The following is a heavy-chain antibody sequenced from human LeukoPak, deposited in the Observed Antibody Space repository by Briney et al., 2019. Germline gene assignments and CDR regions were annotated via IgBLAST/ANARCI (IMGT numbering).Heavy chain of an antibody. CDR1: GGSISSGAYF. D-gene: IGHD5-12*01. V-gene: IGHV4-31*03. J-gene: IGHJ4*02. CDR2: IYYSGTT. CDR3: ARAHGSGGDYFDY. Sequence: SETLSLTCTVSGGSISSGAYFWSWIRQQPGKGLERIGFIYYSGTTYYNPSLKSRLTLSKDTSKNHFSLTLSSVTAADTAVYYCARAHGSGGDYFDYWGQGTLVTVSS.